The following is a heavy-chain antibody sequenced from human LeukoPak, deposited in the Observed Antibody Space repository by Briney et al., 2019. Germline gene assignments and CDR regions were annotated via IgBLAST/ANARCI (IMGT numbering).Heavy chain of an antibody. Sequence: SVKVSCKASGGTFSSYAISWVRQAPGQGLEWMGRIIPILGIANYAQKFQGRVTITADKSTSTAYMELSSLRSEDTAVYYCAKNIALTGEFDSWGQGTLVTVSS. J-gene: IGHJ4*02. V-gene: IGHV1-69*04. CDR3: AKNIALTGEFDS. D-gene: IGHD7-27*01. CDR1: GGTFSSYA. CDR2: IIPILGIA.